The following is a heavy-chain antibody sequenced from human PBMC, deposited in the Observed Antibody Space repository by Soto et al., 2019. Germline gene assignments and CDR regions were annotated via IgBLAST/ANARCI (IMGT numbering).Heavy chain of an antibody. CDR2: IYNSGNT. D-gene: IGHD6-19*01. Sequence: SETLSLTCTVSGGSISGNYWSWIRQPTGKGLEWIGRIYNSGNTNYNPSLKSRVTMSVDTSKNQFSLKLTSVTAADAAVYYCARGHHGSGWYAVDYWGQGTLVTGSS. V-gene: IGHV4-4*07. CDR3: ARGHHGSGWYAVDY. J-gene: IGHJ4*02. CDR1: GGSISGNY.